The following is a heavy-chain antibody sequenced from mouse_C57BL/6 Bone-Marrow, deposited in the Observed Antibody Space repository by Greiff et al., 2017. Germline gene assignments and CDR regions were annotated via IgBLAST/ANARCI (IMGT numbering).Heavy chain of an antibody. CDR3: ARDAVVAPTEYFDV. Sequence: EVKLMESGGGLVKPGGSLKLSCAASGFTFSSYAMSWVRQTPEKRLEWVATISDGGSYTYYPDTVKGRFTISRDNAKNNLYLQMSHLKSEDTAMYYCARDAVVAPTEYFDVWGTGTTVTVSS. J-gene: IGHJ1*03. V-gene: IGHV5-4*01. CDR1: GFTFSSYA. CDR2: ISDGGSYT. D-gene: IGHD1-1*01.